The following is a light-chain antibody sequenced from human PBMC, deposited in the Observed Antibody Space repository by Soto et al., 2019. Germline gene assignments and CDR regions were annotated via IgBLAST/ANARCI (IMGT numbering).Light chain of an antibody. Sequence: AIQMTQSPSSLSASVGYRVTITCRASQAIRVDLAWYQQKPGEAPKLLIYAASSLHSGVPSRFSGSGSGTDFTLTISSLQPEDFATYYCLQDYNYPWTFGQGTTVDIK. V-gene: IGKV1-6*01. CDR2: AAS. CDR3: LQDYNYPWT. CDR1: QAIRVD. J-gene: IGKJ1*01.